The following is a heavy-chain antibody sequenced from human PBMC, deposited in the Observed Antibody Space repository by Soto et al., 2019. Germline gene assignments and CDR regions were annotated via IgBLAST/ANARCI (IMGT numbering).Heavy chain of an antibody. CDR3: ISISGRYSSARYSDN. CDR2: NNHGSDVT. V-gene: IGHV3-48*01. Sequence: GSLRLSCSGSGFSFSSYSMNWVRQAPGKGLEWISYNNHGSDVTWYAGSVKGRFTISKDNAKNSLYLQMNSLKTEDTAVYYCISISGRYSSARYSDNWGQGTLVTVSS. D-gene: IGHD6-19*01. J-gene: IGHJ4*02. CDR1: GFSFSSYS.